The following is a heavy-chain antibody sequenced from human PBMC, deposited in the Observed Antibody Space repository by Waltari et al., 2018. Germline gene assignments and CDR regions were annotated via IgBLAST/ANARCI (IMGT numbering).Heavy chain of an antibody. Sequence: QVQLVQSGAEVKKPGYSVKVSCKTSGGPLNSDAITWERQAPGQSLDWMGWIVPSLGISNHAPKFQGRVTITADTSTGTVYMELSSLRSDDTAVYYCAGGVRIFGVVRWFDPWGQGTLVTVSS. V-gene: IGHV1-69*10. CDR2: IVPSLGIS. D-gene: IGHD3-3*01. CDR1: GGPLNSDA. J-gene: IGHJ5*02. CDR3: AGGVRIFGVVRWFDP.